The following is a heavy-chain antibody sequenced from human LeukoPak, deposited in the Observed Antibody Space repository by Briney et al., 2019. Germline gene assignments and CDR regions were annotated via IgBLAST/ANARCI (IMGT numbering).Heavy chain of an antibody. CDR3: AKDTTPPKAGFDS. J-gene: IGHJ5*01. V-gene: IGHV3-30*02. D-gene: IGHD1-14*01. Sequence: GGSLRLSCAVSGFTFSSYGMHWVRQAPGKGLEWVAFIRYDGSNKYYADSVKGRFTISRDNSKNTLYLQMNSLRAEDTAVYYCAKDTTPPKAGFDSWGQGTLVTVSS. CDR2: IRYDGSNK. CDR1: GFTFSSYG.